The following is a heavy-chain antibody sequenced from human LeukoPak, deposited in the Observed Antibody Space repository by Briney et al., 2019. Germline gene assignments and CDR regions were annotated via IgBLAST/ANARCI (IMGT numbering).Heavy chain of an antibody. D-gene: IGHD6-6*01. CDR3: AKAQHGYTNSPFDY. J-gene: IGHJ4*02. CDR2: ISGSATEP. V-gene: IGHV3-23*01. CDR1: GFRFNNCA. Sequence: GGSLRLSCAASGFRFNNCAMSWVRQAPGKGLEWVSSISGSATEPHYADSVGGRFTISRDNSRNTLYLHMNSLRAEDTAVYYCAKAQHGYTNSPFDYWGQGTVVTVSS.